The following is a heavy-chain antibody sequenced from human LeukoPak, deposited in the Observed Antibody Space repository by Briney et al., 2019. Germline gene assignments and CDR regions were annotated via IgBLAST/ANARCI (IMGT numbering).Heavy chain of an antibody. Sequence: PGGSLRLSCAASGFTFSSYGMHWVRQAPGKGLEWGAVISYDGGNKYYADSVKGRFTISRDNSKNSLYLQMNSLRAEDTAVYYCAKSVAGNLNWFDPWGQGTLVTVSS. CDR1: GFTFSSYG. CDR3: AKSVAGNLNWFDP. V-gene: IGHV3-30*18. J-gene: IGHJ5*02. D-gene: IGHD6-19*01. CDR2: ISYDGGNK.